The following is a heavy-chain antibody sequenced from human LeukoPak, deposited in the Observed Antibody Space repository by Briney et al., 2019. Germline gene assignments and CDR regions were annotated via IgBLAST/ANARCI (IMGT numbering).Heavy chain of an antibody. V-gene: IGHV3-74*01. Sequence: GGSLRLSCAASGFTFSSYWMHWVCQAPGKGLVWVSRINSDGRSTSYADSVKGRFTISRDNAKNTLYLQMNSLRAEDTAVYYCARPYCSSTSCYYYYYYGMDVWGKGTTVTVSS. CDR2: INSDGRST. J-gene: IGHJ6*04. CDR3: ARPYCSSTSCYYYYYYGMDV. D-gene: IGHD2-2*01. CDR1: GFTFSSYW.